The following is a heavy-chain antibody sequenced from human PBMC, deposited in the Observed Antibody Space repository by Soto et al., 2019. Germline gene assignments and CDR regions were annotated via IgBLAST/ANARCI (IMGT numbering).Heavy chain of an antibody. CDR3: ARATPGDCDAY. D-gene: IGHD2-21*02. V-gene: IGHV4-30-2*05. CDR2: MYYSGST. J-gene: IGHJ4*02. Sequence: ILCLTSAFAGGTLVNGVDCWSWLRQPPGKGLEWIGYMYYSGSTYYNPSLKSRVTISVDTSKNPFSLKLSSVTAADTAVYYCARATPGDCDAYWGQVTLVPV. CDR1: GGTLVNGVDC.